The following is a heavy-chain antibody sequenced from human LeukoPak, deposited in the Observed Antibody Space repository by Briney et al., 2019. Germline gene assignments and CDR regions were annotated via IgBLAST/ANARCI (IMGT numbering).Heavy chain of an antibody. Sequence: GGSLRHSCAASGFTFSGYTMNWVRQAPGKGLEWVSSISSSSSSIYYADSVKGRFTISRDNAKNSLYLQMHSLRAEDTAVYYCARSGYNWNDVIFFDYWGQGTLVTVSS. V-gene: IGHV3-21*01. D-gene: IGHD1-1*01. CDR3: ARSGYNWNDVIFFDY. CDR2: ISSSSSSI. J-gene: IGHJ4*02. CDR1: GFTFSGYT.